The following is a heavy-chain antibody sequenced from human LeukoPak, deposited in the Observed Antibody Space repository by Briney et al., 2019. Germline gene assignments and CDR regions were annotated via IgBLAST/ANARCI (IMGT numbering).Heavy chain of an antibody. J-gene: IGHJ4*02. CDR2: ISYSGST. CDR3: ASTPSRIAAAGKAFLDY. Sequence: SETPSLTCTVSGYSISSSYYWSWIRQPPGKGLEWIGYISYSGSTNYNPSLKSRVTISVDTSKNQFSLKLSSVTAADTAVYYCASTPSRIAAAGKAFLDYWGQGTLVTASS. V-gene: IGHV4-61*01. CDR1: GYSISSSYY. D-gene: IGHD6-13*01.